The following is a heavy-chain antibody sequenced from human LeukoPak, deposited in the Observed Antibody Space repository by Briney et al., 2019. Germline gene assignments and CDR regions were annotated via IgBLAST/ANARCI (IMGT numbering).Heavy chain of an antibody. CDR3: ARFKRGYSYGYVNSFDY. CDR1: GGSISSYY. D-gene: IGHD5-18*01. V-gene: IGHV4-59*08. CDR2: IYYSGST. J-gene: IGHJ4*02. Sequence: SETLSLTCTVSGGSISSYYWSWIRQPPGKGLEWIGYIYYSGSTNYNPSLKSRVTISVDTSKNQFSLKLSSVTAADTAVYYCARFKRGYSYGYVNSFDYWGQGTLVTVSS.